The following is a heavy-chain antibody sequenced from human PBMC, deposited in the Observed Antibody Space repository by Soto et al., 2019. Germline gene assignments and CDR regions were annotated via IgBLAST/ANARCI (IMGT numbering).Heavy chain of an antibody. CDR3: ARTGGEVRDPAFDI. D-gene: IGHD2-21*01. CDR1: GFTFSSYS. J-gene: IGHJ3*02. Sequence: GGSLRLSCAASGFTFSSYSMNWVRQAPGKGLEWVSSISSSSSYIYYADSVKGRFTISRDNAKNSLYLQMNSLRAEDTAVYYCARTGGEVRDPAFDIWGQGTMVTVSS. CDR2: ISSSSSYI. V-gene: IGHV3-21*01.